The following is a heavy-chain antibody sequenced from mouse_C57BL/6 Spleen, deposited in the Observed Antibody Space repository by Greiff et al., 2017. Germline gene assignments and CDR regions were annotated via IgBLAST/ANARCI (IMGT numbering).Heavy chain of an antibody. D-gene: IGHD1-1*01. CDR2: IYPGDGDT. Sequence: QVQLQQSGPELVKPGASVKISCKASGYAFSSSWMNWVKQRPGKGLEWIGRIYPGDGDTNYNGKFKGKATLTADKSSSTAYMQLSSLTSEDSAVYCCARRSDYGPYYAMNYGGQGTSVTVSS. CDR3: ARRSDYGPYYAMNY. CDR1: GYAFSSSW. J-gene: IGHJ4*01. V-gene: IGHV1-82*01.